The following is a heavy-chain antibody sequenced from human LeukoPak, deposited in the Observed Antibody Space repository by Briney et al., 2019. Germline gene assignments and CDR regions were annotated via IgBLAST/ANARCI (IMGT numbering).Heavy chain of an antibody. Sequence: GGSLRLSCAASGFTVSSHSMSWVRQAPGKGLEWVSVIYSAGFTYYADSVKGRFAISRDNSKNTLYLQMNSLRAEDTAVYYCAKAGPYSGSYHGDAFDIWGQGTMVTVSS. J-gene: IGHJ3*02. V-gene: IGHV3-53*01. CDR1: GFTVSSHS. CDR3: AKAGPYSGSYHGDAFDI. CDR2: IYSAGFT. D-gene: IGHD1-26*01.